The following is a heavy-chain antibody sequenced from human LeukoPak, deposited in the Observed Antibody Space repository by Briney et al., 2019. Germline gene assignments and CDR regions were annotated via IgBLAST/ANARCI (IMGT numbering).Heavy chain of an antibody. CDR3: ASQRGYSYGYYYYYMDV. CDR1: GFTFSSYG. D-gene: IGHD5-18*01. CDR2: IRYDGTNK. Sequence: PGGSLRLSCAASGFTFSSYGMQWVRQAPGKGLEWVAFIRYDGTNKYYADSVKGRFTISRDNSKNTLYLQMNSLRAEDTAVYYCASQRGYSYGYYYYYMDVWGKGTTVTVSS. V-gene: IGHV3-30*02. J-gene: IGHJ6*03.